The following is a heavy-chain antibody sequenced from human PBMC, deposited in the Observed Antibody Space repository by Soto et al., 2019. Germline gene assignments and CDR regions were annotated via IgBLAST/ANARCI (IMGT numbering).Heavy chain of an antibody. CDR3: ARDLGSDFKKEKGGYYYYYMDV. CDR1: GFIFSSFW. D-gene: IGHD1-26*01. V-gene: IGHV3-7*05. J-gene: IGHJ6*03. Sequence: GGSLRLSCAASGFIFSSFWMSWVRQAPGKGLEWVANINQDGSEKYYVDSVKGRFTISRDNAKNSLYLQMNSLRAEDTAVYYCARDLGSDFKKEKGGYYYYYMDVWGKGTTVTVSS. CDR2: INQDGSEK.